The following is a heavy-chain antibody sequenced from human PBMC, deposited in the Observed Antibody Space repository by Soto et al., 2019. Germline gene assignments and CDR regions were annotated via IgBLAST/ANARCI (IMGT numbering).Heavy chain of an antibody. V-gene: IGHV3-9*01. J-gene: IGHJ5*02. Sequence: EVQLVESGGGLVQPGRSLRLSCAASGFTFDDYAMHXXXXXXXXXXXXVSGISWNSGGIDYADSVKGRFTISRDNAKXXXXXXXXXXXXXXXXXXXXXXXXXXXXXXXXFDPWGQGTLVTVSS. CDR1: GFTFDDYA. CDR2: ISWNSGGI. CDR3: XXXXXXXXXXXXFDP.